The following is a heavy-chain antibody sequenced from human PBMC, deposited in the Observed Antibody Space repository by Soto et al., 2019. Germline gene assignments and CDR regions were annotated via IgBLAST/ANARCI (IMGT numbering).Heavy chain of an antibody. CDR2: INHSGST. Sequence: SETLSLACAVYGGSFSGYYWSWIRQPPGKGLEWIGEINHSGSTNYNPSLKSRVTISVDTSKNQFALNLNSVTAADTAVYYCARAGAGFGNDNWFDSWGQGTLVTVSS. CDR3: ARAGAGFGNDNWFDS. D-gene: IGHD3-10*01. V-gene: IGHV4-34*01. J-gene: IGHJ5*01. CDR1: GGSFSGYY.